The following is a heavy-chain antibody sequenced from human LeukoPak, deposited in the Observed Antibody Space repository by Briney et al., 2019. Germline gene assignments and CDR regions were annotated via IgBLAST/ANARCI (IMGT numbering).Heavy chain of an antibody. J-gene: IGHJ5*02. CDR2: FYHSGNT. CDR3: ARIPFYFCSGRFGGWFRP. D-gene: IGHD3-10*01. CDR1: GGSITTGGYS. Sequence: PSETLSLTCEVSGGSITTGGYSWSWIRQPPGKGLEWLGYFYHSGNTYYNPSLESRVTMSVDASKNQLSLKVTSVTAADTAVYLLARIPFYFCSGRFGGWFRPLGQGSLVIVSS. V-gene: IGHV4-30-2*01.